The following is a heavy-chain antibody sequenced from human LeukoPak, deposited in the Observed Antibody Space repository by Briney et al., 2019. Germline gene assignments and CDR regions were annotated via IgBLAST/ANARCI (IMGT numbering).Heavy chain of an antibody. D-gene: IGHD3-10*01. CDR3: ARVGFGESHDAFDI. Sequence: GGSLRLSCAASGFTFSDYYMGWIRQAPGKGLEWVSYISSSGSTIYYADSVKGRFTISRDNAKNSLYLQMNSLRAEDTAVYYCARVGFGESHDAFDIWXQGTMVTVSS. J-gene: IGHJ3*02. CDR2: ISSSGSTI. CDR1: GFTFSDYY. V-gene: IGHV3-11*01.